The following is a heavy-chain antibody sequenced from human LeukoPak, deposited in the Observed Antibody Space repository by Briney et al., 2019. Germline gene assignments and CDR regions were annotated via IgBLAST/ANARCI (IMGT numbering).Heavy chain of an antibody. CDR3: ARAGLVSDPLDYYYYMDV. D-gene: IGHD3-16*01. V-gene: IGHV3-7*04. CDR1: KFTFSRYS. CDR2: IKEDGSEK. Sequence: QSGGSLRLSCVASKFTFSRYSMNWVRQAPGKGLEWVANIKEDGSEKYYVDSVKGRFTISRDNAKNSLYLQMNSLRAEDTAVYYCARAGLVSDPLDYYYYMDVWGKGTTVTVSS. J-gene: IGHJ6*03.